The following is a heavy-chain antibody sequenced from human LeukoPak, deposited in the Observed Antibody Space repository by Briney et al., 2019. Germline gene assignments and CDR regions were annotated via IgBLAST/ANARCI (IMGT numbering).Heavy chain of an antibody. CDR1: GFTFSSYW. Sequence: GSLRLSCAASGFTFSSYWMHWVRQAPGKGLVWVSRINSDGSRTTYADSVKGRFTISRDNAKNTLYLQMNSLSAEDTAVYYCARGYGDYVSQVDYWGQGTLVTVSS. J-gene: IGHJ4*02. CDR3: ARGYGDYVSQVDY. D-gene: IGHD4-17*01. CDR2: INSDGSRT. V-gene: IGHV3-74*01.